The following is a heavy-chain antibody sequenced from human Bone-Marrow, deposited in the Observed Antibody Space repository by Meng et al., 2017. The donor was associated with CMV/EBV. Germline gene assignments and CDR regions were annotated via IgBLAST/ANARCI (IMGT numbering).Heavy chain of an antibody. CDR2: ISAYNGNT. CDR1: GYTFTSYG. CDR3: ARTAIVVVPAATDY. V-gene: IGHV1-18*01. J-gene: IGHJ4*02. Sequence: DSLKVSCKASGYTFTSYGISWVRQAPGQGLEWMGWISAYNGNTNYAQKLQGRVTMTTDTSTSTAYMELRSLRSDATAVYYCARTAIVVVPAATDYWGQGTLVTVPS. D-gene: IGHD2-2*01.